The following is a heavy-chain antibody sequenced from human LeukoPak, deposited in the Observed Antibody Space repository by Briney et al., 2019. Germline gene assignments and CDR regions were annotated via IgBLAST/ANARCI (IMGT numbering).Heavy chain of an antibody. CDR3: ATWGRRDGLDY. CDR2: IYPGDSDT. Sequence: GESLKISCKGSGYTFSSYWIGCVRQMPGKGLEWMGIIYPGDSDTRYSPSFEGQVTISADKSFSTAYLQWSSLKASGTAMYYCATWGRRDGLDYWGQGTLVTVSS. CDR1: GYTFSSYW. V-gene: IGHV5-51*01. J-gene: IGHJ4*02. D-gene: IGHD5-24*01.